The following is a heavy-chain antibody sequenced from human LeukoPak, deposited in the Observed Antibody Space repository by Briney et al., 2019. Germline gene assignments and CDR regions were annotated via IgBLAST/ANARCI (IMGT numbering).Heavy chain of an antibody. J-gene: IGHJ5*02. Sequence: PSQTLSLTCTVSGGSISSGSYYWSWIRQPAGKGLEWIGRIYTSGSTHYNPSLKSRVTISVDTSKNQFSLKLSSVTAADTAVYYCARVTAVAGTLWFDPWGQGTLVTVSS. D-gene: IGHD6-19*01. CDR3: ARVTAVAGTLWFDP. V-gene: IGHV4-61*02. CDR2: IYTSGST. CDR1: GGSISSGSYY.